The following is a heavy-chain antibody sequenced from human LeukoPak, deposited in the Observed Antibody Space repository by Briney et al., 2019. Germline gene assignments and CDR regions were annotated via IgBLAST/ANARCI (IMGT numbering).Heavy chain of an antibody. CDR3: ARDDWDPVLAPAGIGDY. CDR1: GYTFTSYG. Sequence: ASVKVSCKASGYTFTSYGISWVRQAPGQGLEWMGWIYAKNGDTKFAQRFQGRVTFTRDTSRSTAYMELTRLRTDDTAVYYCARDDWDPVLAPAGIGDYWGQGSLVIVSP. D-gene: IGHD2-2*01. CDR2: IYAKNGDT. V-gene: IGHV1-18*01. J-gene: IGHJ4*02.